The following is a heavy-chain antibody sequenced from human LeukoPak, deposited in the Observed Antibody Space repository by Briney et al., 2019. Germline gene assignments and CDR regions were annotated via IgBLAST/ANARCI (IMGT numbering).Heavy chain of an antibody. Sequence: SQTLSLTCTVSGGSTSSGTYYWSWIRQPAGKGLEWIGRIYSRGSTNYNPSLKTRVIISVDTSKNQFSLKLSSVTAADTAVYYCARGEGQGGLQFDYWGQGTLVTVSS. D-gene: IGHD5-24*01. CDR1: GGSTSSGTYY. CDR3: ARGEGQGGLQFDY. V-gene: IGHV4-61*02. CDR2: IYSRGST. J-gene: IGHJ4*02.